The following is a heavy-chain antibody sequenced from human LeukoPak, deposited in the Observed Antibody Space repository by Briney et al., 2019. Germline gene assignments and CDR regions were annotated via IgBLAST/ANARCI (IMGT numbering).Heavy chain of an antibody. J-gene: IGHJ4*02. CDR1: GFTFSDYY. V-gene: IGHV3-11*01. CDR3: AAREVYYYGSGSSGGIDY. Sequence: GGSLRLSCAASGFTFSDYYMSWIRQAPGKGLEWVSYISSSGSTIYYADSVEGRFTISRDNAKNSLYLQMNSLRAEDTAVYYCAAREVYYYGSGSSGGIDYWGQGTLVTVSS. CDR2: ISSSGSTI. D-gene: IGHD3-10*01.